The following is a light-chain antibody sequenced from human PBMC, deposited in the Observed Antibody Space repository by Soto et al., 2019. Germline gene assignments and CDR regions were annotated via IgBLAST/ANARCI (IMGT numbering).Light chain of an antibody. V-gene: IGLV2-23*01. CDR1: SSDVGKYNY. Sequence: QSALTQPRSVSGSPGQSVTISCTGTSSDVGKYNYVSWYQQHPGKAPKLIICEGSKRPSGVSNRFSGSKSGNTASLTISGLQAEDEADYYCCSYAGSTTLYVFGTGTKVTV. J-gene: IGLJ1*01. CDR2: EGS. CDR3: CSYAGSTTLYV.